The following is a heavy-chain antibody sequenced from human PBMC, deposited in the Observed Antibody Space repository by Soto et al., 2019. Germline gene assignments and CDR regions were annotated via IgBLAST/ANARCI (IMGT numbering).Heavy chain of an antibody. Sequence: QVQLVQSGAEVKKPGSSVKVSCKASGGTFSSYAISWVRQAPGQGLEWMGGIIPIFGTANYAQKFQGRVTITQDKSRSTAYMDLSTVRSEDTSVYYCARGVTFDWTKLGSFDFLGQGTMVTVSS. J-gene: IGHJ3*01. CDR3: ARGVTFDWTKLGSFDF. D-gene: IGHD3-9*01. CDR1: GGTFSSYA. V-gene: IGHV1-69*06. CDR2: IIPIFGTA.